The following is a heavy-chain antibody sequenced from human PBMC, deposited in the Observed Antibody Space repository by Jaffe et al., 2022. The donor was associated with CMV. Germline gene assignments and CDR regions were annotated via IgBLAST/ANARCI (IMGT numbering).Heavy chain of an antibody. Sequence: QVQLQESGPGLVKPSETLSLTCTVSGGSISSYYWSWIRQPPGKGLEWIGYIYYSGSTNYNPSLKSRVTISVDTSKNQFSLKLSSVTAADTAVYYCARNPGYSYGGANWFDPWGQGTLVTVSS. CDR1: GGSISSYY. CDR3: ARNPGYSYGGANWFDP. J-gene: IGHJ5*02. D-gene: IGHD5-18*01. CDR2: IYYSGST. V-gene: IGHV4-59*01.